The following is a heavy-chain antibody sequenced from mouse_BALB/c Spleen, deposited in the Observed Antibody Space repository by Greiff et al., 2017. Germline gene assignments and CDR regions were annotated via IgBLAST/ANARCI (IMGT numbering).Heavy chain of an antibody. CDR2: ISSGSSTI. CDR3: ARSDYYAMDY. V-gene: IGHV5-17*02. Sequence: EVKLMESGGGLVQPGGSRKLSCAASGFTFSSFGMHWVRQAPEKGLEWVAYISSGSSTIYYADTVKGRFTISRDNPKNTLFLQMTSLRSEDTAMYYCARSDYYAMDYWGQGTSVTVSS. CDR1: GFTFSSFG. J-gene: IGHJ4*01.